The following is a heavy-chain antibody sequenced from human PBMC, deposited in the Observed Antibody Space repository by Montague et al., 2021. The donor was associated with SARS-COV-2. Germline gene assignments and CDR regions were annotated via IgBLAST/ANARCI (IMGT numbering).Heavy chain of an antibody. CDR1: GFTFSNYD. CDR3: TRDYRSIVGDGLDI. Sequence: SLRLSCAAFGFTFSNYDMNWVRQAPGKGPEWISYISTSAYTTSYAGSVKGRFTISRDNGKNSLYLQMNSLRVEDTAVYYCTRDYRSIVGDGLDIRGQGTKVTVSS. V-gene: IGHV3-48*03. J-gene: IGHJ3*02. D-gene: IGHD3-16*02. CDR2: ISTSAYTT.